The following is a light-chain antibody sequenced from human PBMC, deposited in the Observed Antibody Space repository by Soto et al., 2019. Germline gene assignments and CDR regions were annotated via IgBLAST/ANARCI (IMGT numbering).Light chain of an antibody. CDR2: EVT. Sequence: QSVLTQPASVSGSPGQSITISCTGTSNDVGTYNLVSWFQQHPGKAPKLMIYEVTKRPSGFSNRFSGSKSGSTASLTISGLQAEDEAHYYCCSYAGGSSYVFGTGTKLTVL. V-gene: IGLV2-23*02. J-gene: IGLJ1*01. CDR1: SNDVGTYNL. CDR3: CSYAGGSSYV.